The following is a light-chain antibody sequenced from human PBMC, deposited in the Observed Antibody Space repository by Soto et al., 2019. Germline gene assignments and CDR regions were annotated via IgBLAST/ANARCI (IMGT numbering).Light chain of an antibody. Sequence: DIVLTQSPATLSLSPGERATLSCRASQSVSRYLAWYQQKPGQAPRLLIYDASNRATGIPARFSGSGSGTDFTLTISSLEPEDFEVYYFQQRSDWPSTFGGGTKVEI. J-gene: IGKJ4*01. CDR2: DAS. CDR1: QSVSRY. CDR3: QQRSDWPST. V-gene: IGKV3-11*01.